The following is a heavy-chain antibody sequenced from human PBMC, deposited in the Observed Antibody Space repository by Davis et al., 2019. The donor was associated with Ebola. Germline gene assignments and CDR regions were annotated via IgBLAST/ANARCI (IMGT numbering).Heavy chain of an antibody. CDR1: GYTLTDYQ. J-gene: IGHJ3*02. CDR3: ARTYYDFWSGYGAFDI. D-gene: IGHD3-3*01. V-gene: IGHV1-3*01. CDR2: INAGNGNT. Sequence: ASVKVSCKASGYTLTDYQMHWVRQAPGQRLEWMGWINAGNGNTKYSQKFQGRVTITRDTSASTAYMELSSLRSEDTAVYYCARTYYDFWSGYGAFDIWGQGTMVTVSS.